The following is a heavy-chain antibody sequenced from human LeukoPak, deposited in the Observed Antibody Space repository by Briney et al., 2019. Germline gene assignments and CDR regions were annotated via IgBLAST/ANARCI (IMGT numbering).Heavy chain of an antibody. V-gene: IGHV3-33*01. J-gene: IGHJ4*02. CDR2: IWYDGSNK. D-gene: IGHD3-16*01. CDR1: GFXFSSYG. CDR3: ARDSAYRTRYAIDFDY. Sequence: GGSLRLSCAASGFXFSSYGIHWVRQAPGKGQEWVVEIWYDGSNKYYADSVKGRFTISRDNSKNTLYLQMNSLRAEDTAVYYCARDSAYRTRYAIDFDYWGQGTLVTVSS.